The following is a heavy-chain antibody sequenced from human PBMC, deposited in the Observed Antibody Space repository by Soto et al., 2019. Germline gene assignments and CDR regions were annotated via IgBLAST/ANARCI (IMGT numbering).Heavy chain of an antibody. CDR2: IIPIFGTA. CDR3: ARESPVYGDYEATGIFDY. D-gene: IGHD4-17*01. J-gene: IGHJ4*02. CDR1: GGTFSSYA. V-gene: IGHV1-69*06. Sequence: SVKVSCKASGGTFSSYAISWVRQAPGQGLEWMGGIIPIFGTANYAQKFQGRVTITADKSTSTAYMELSSLRSEDTAVYYCARESPVYGDYEATGIFDYWGQGPLVTVSS.